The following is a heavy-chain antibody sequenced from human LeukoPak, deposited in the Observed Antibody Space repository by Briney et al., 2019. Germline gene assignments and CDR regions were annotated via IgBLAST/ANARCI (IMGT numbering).Heavy chain of an antibody. J-gene: IGHJ3*02. CDR1: GFTFDDYA. V-gene: IGHV3-9*01. CDR2: ISWNSGSI. CDR3: AKPKSGFGELLAPFDI. Sequence: GGSLRLSCAASGFTFDDYAMHWVRQAPGKGLEWVSGISWNSGSIGYADSVKGRFTISRDNSKNTLYLQMNSLRAEDTAVYYCAKPKSGFGELLAPFDIWGQGTMVTVSS. D-gene: IGHD3-10*01.